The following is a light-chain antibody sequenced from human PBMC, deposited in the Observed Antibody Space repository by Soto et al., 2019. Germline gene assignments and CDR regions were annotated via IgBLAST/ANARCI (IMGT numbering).Light chain of an antibody. CDR1: QSVRSN. V-gene: IGKV3-15*01. CDR3: QQYNNWPPWT. Sequence: EIVMPQSPATLSVSPGERATLSCRASQSVRSNLAWYPQKPGQAPRLLIYGASTRATGIPARFSGSGSGTEFTLTISSLQSEDFAVYYCQQYNNWPPWTVGQGTKVDIK. J-gene: IGKJ1*01. CDR2: GAS.